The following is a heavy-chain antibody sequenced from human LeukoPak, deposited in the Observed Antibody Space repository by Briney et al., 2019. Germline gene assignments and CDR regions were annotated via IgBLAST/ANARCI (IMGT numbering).Heavy chain of an antibody. J-gene: IGHJ3*02. CDR3: ARDPGAWHTI. CDR2: ISSSRSYI. CDR1: GFTFSSYS. D-gene: IGHD3-10*01. V-gene: IGHV3-21*01. Sequence: PGGSLRLSCAASGFTFSSYSMNWVRQAPGKGLEWVSSISSSRSYIYYADSVKGRFTISRDNAKNSLYLQMNSLRAEDTAVYYCARDPGAWHTIWGQGTMVTVSS.